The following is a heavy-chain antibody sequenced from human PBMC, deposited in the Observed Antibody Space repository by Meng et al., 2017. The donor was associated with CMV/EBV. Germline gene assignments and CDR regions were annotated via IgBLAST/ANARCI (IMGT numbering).Heavy chain of an antibody. D-gene: IGHD1-26*01. V-gene: IGHV3-33*06. Sequence: NYGMHWVRQAPGKGLEWVAVIWYDGSNKYYGDSVKGRLTISRDNSKNTVDLQMNSLRAEDTAVYYCAKAGFSGSYYIGSGSQYYFDYWGQGTLVTVSS. CDR1: NYG. J-gene: IGHJ4*02. CDR3: AKAGFSGSYYIGSGSQYYFDY. CDR2: IWYDGSNK.